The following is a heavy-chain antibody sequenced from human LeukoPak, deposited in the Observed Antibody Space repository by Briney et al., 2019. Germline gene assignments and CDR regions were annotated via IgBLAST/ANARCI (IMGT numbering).Heavy chain of an antibody. CDR2: INSGSSTI. V-gene: IGHV3-48*01. D-gene: IGHD2-15*01. CDR3: ARYLRVVPLDY. J-gene: IGHJ4*02. Sequence: PGGSLRLSCAASGFTFSDYSMNWVRQAPGKGPEWIAYINSGSSTIYYADSVQGRFTISRDNAKNSLYLQMNSLRAEDTAVYYCARYLRVVPLDYWGQGTLVTVFS. CDR1: GFTFSDYS.